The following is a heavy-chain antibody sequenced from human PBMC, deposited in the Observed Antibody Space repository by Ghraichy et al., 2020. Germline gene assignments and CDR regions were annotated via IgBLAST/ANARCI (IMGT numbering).Heavy chain of an antibody. D-gene: IGHD3-10*02. CDR2: ISANGGST. J-gene: IGHJ5*01. CDR3: AKKFPGTMSFDS. V-gene: IGHV3-23*01. Sequence: GGSLRLSCAASGFTFSDYAMTWVRQFPGGGLEWVATISANGGSTFYADSVKGRFSISRDNSKNVVFLQLSSLRAEDPATFYCAKKFPGTMSFDSWGQGTRVIVFS. CDR1: GFTFSDYA.